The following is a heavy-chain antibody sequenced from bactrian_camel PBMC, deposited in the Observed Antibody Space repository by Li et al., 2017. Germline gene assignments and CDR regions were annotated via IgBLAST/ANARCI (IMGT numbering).Heavy chain of an antibody. V-gene: IGHV3-2*01. CDR3: VRDLHGEVR. Sequence: HVQLVESGGALVQRGGSLGLSCAASGFTFTNYYISWVRQTPGKGLEWVSWIKVDGISTYYADSVKARFTISRDNAKNTVYLHLNSLNPEDTAVYYCVRDLHGEVRWGQGTQVTVSS. J-gene: IGHJ4*01. CDR1: GFTFTNYY. CDR2: IKVDGIST. D-gene: IGHD1*01.